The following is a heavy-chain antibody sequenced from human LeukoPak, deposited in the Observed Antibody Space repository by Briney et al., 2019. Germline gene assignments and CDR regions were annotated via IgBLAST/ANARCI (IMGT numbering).Heavy chain of an antibody. Sequence: GGSLRLSCAASGFTFSSYSMNWVRQAPGAGLEWVSSISSSSSYIYYADSVKGRFTISRDNAKNSLYLQMNSLRAEDTAVYYCATLFGVAAIDYWGQGTLVTVSS. V-gene: IGHV3-21*01. CDR3: ATLFGVAAIDY. CDR2: ISSSSSYI. D-gene: IGHD3-3*01. J-gene: IGHJ4*02. CDR1: GFTFSSYS.